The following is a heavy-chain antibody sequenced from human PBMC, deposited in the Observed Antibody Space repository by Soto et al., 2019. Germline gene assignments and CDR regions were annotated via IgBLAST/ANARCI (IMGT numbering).Heavy chain of an antibody. CDR2: INSDGSST. D-gene: IGHD4-4*01. CDR1: GFTFSSYW. CDR3: ASLTTTVNTPDAFDI. V-gene: IGHV3-74*01. J-gene: IGHJ3*02. Sequence: SLRLSCAASGFTFSSYWMHWVLQAPGKGLVWVSRINSDGSSTSYADSVKGRFTISRDNAKNTLYLQMNSLRAEDTAVYYCASLTTTVNTPDAFDIWGQGTMVTVSS.